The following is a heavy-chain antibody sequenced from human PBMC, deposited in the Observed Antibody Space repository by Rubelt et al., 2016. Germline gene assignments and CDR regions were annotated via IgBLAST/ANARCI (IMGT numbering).Heavy chain of an antibody. D-gene: IGHD1-14*01. Sequence: ITLKESGPTLVRPTQTLTLTCTFSGFSLNTIGVGVGWIRQPPGTALEWLAVLYWNDDKRYSPSMESRLTITKDTSKNQVVLTMPTMDPLDTATYYCAHCRETEIFDFWGQGTLVTVSS. J-gene: IGHJ4*02. CDR1: GFSLNTIGVG. CDR3: AHCRETEIFDF. V-gene: IGHV2-5*01. CDR2: LYWNDDK.